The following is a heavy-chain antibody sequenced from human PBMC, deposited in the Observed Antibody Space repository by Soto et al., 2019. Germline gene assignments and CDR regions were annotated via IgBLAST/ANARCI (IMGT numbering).Heavy chain of an antibody. CDR3: AIIDSSGYYSGAAYFQH. V-gene: IGHV1-18*01. Sequence: APVKVSCKASGYTYTSYGSSWVRKKXEKGLECMGWISAYNGNTNYAQKLQGRVTMTTDTSTSTAYMELRSLRSDDTAVYYFAIIDSSGYYSGAAYFQHWGQRTLVTVSS. D-gene: IGHD3-22*01. CDR1: GYTYTSYG. J-gene: IGHJ1*01. CDR2: ISAYNGNT.